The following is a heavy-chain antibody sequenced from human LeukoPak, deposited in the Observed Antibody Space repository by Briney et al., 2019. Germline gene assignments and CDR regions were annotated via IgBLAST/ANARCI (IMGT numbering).Heavy chain of an antibody. CDR2: IYSGGST. CDR3: ARDLGCSGGSCYPNYDYYGMDV. D-gene: IGHD2-15*01. V-gene: IGHV3-66*01. Sequence: PGGSLRLSCAASGFALSSDYMSSGRQAPGKGLEWGSGIYSGGSTYYADSVRGRFTISRDNSKNALYLQMNSLRAEDTAVYYCARDLGCSGGSCYPNYDYYGMDVWGQGTTVTVSS. J-gene: IGHJ6*02. CDR1: GFALSSDY.